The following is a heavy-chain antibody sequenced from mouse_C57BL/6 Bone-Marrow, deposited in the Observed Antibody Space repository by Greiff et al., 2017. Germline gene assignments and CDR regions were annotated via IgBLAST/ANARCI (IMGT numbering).Heavy chain of an antibody. CDR1: GFTFTDYY. V-gene: IGHV7-3*01. J-gene: IGHJ3*01. D-gene: IGHD2-4*01. CDR2: IRNKANGYTT. Sequence: EVKLMESGGGLVQPGGSLSLSCAASGFTFTDYYMSWVRQPPGTALEWLGFIRNKANGYTTEYSASVKGRFTISRDNSQSILYLQMNALRAEDSATYYCARSTIYYDYDWVAYWGQGTLVTVSA. CDR3: ARSTIYYDYDWVAY.